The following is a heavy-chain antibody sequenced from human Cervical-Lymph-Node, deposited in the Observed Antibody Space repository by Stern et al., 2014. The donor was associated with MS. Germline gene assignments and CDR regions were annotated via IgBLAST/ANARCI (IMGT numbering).Heavy chain of an antibody. CDR3: ARHDPRYSGNYYSDY. J-gene: IGHJ4*02. V-gene: IGHV4-39*01. Sequence: QLQLQESGPGLVKPTETLSLICNVSGDSISGSNYYWGWIRQSPGKGLEWIGSGYYSGSTFYHPSLKSRVTISVDTFMNPFSLKRTSVTAADTAVYYCARHDPRYSGNYYSDYWGQGTQVTVTS. CDR1: GDSISGSNYY. CDR2: GYYSGST. D-gene: IGHD1-26*01.